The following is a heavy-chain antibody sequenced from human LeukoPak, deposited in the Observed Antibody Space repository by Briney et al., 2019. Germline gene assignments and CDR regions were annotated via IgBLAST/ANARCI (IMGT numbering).Heavy chain of an antibody. CDR2: INHSGST. D-gene: IGHD6-19*01. CDR3: ARVMGSGWTGFDY. J-gene: IGHJ4*02. V-gene: IGHV4-34*01. CDR1: GGSFSGYY. Sequence: SETLSLTCAVYGGSFSGYYWSWIRQPPGKGLEWIGEINHSGSTNYNPSLKSRVTISVDTSKNQFSLELSSVTAADTAVYYCARVMGSGWTGFDYWGQGTLVTVSS.